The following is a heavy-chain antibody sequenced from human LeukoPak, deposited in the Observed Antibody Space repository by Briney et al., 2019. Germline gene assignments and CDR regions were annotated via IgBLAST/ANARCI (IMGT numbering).Heavy chain of an antibody. J-gene: IGHJ6*02. Sequence: ASVKVSCKASGYTFTSYGISWVRQAPGQGLEWMGWISANDGNTGYPQKLQGRVTMTTDTSTSTAYMELRSLRSDDTAVYYCARVAVADYYGMDVWGQGTTVTVSS. CDR1: GYTFTSYG. CDR2: ISANDGNT. CDR3: ARVAVADYYGMDV. V-gene: IGHV1-18*01. D-gene: IGHD6-19*01.